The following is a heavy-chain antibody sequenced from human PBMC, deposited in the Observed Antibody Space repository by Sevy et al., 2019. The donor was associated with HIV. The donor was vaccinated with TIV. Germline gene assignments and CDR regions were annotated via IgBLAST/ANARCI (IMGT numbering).Heavy chain of an antibody. V-gene: IGHV1-18*01. J-gene: IGHJ6*02. CDR2: ISAYNGNT. Sequence: ASVKVSCKASGYTFTSYGISWVRQAPGQGLEWMGWISAYNGNTNNAQKLQGRVTMTTDTSTSTAYMELRSLRSDDTAVYYCALGIAAAGTSYYYYGMDVWGQGTTVTVSS. D-gene: IGHD6-13*01. CDR3: ALGIAAAGTSYYYYGMDV. CDR1: GYTFTSYG.